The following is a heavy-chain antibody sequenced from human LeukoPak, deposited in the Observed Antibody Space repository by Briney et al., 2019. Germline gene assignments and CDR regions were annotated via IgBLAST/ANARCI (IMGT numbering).Heavy chain of an antibody. Sequence: QPGGSLRLSCAASGFTFSIYWMSWVRQAPGKGLEWVANIKQDGSEKYYVGSVKGRFTISRDNAKNSLYLQMNSLRAEDTAVYYCAREAFFDYWGQGTLATVSS. V-gene: IGHV3-7*01. CDR2: IKQDGSEK. J-gene: IGHJ4*02. CDR3: AREAFFDY. CDR1: GFTFSIYW.